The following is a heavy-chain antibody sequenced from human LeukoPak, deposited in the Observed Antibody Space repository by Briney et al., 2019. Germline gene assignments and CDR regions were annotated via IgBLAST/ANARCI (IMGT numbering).Heavy chain of an antibody. Sequence: PGGSLRLSCAASGFTFSNYYMHWFRQAPFRGLEWVSSTSESNDNIKYADSVKARFTISRDNAKTSLYLQMDNLRADDTAVYYCARARYHYDNTGHSYWYFDLWGRGTLVTVST. J-gene: IGHJ2*01. CDR2: TSESNDNI. V-gene: IGHV3-21*01. D-gene: IGHD3-9*01. CDR3: ARARYHYDNTGHSYWYFDL. CDR1: GFTFSNYY.